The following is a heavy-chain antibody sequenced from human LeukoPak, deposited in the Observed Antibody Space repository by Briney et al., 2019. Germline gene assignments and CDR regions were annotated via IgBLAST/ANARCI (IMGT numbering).Heavy chain of an antibody. CDR2: ISYDGSNK. CDR3: ARDLMVRGVANWFDP. J-gene: IGHJ5*02. D-gene: IGHD3-10*01. V-gene: IGHV3-30*04. Sequence: PGGSLRLSCVASGFTFSSYAMHWVRQAPGKGLEWVAVISYDGSNKYYADSVKGRFTISRDNSKNTLYLQMNSLRAEDTAVYYCARDLMVRGVANWFDPWGQGTLVTVSS. CDR1: GFTFSSYA.